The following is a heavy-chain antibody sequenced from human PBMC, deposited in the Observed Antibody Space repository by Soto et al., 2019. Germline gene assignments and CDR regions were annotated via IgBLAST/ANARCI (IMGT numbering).Heavy chain of an antibody. J-gene: IGHJ5*02. Sequence: SETLSLTCAVYGGSFSGYYWSWIRQPPGKGLEWIGEINHSGSTNYNPSLKSRVTISVDTSKNQFSLKLSSVTAADTAVYYCARGQAKKDTALVRHYNWFDPWGQGTLVTVSS. CDR1: GGSFSGYY. CDR3: ARGQAKKDTALVRHYNWFDP. D-gene: IGHD5-18*01. CDR2: INHSGST. V-gene: IGHV4-34*01.